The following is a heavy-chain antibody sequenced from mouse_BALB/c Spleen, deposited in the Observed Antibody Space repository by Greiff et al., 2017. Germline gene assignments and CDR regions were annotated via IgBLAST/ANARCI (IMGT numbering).Heavy chain of an antibody. Sequence: EVQLVESGGGLVQPGGSLKLSCAASGFTFSSYTMSWVRQTPAKRLEWVAYISNGGGSTYYPDTVKGRFTISRDNAKNTLYLQMSSLKSEDTAMYYCAREGAWFAYWGQGTLVTVSA. V-gene: IGHV5-12-2*01. CDR2: ISNGGGST. J-gene: IGHJ3*01. CDR1: GFTFSSYT. CDR3: AREGAWFAY.